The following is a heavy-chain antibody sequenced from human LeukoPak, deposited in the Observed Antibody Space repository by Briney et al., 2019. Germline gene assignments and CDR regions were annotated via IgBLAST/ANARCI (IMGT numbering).Heavy chain of an antibody. CDR3: TRLRGGSYDFDY. J-gene: IGHJ4*02. D-gene: IGHD1-26*01. V-gene: IGHV3-73*01. CDR1: GFTFSTNA. Sequence: GGSLRLSCAASGFTFSTNAMTWVRQASGKGLEWVGRIRSKANSYATAYAASVKGRFTISRDDSKNTAYLQMNSLKTEDTAVYYCTRLRGGSYDFDYWGQGTLVTVSS. CDR2: IRSKANSYAT.